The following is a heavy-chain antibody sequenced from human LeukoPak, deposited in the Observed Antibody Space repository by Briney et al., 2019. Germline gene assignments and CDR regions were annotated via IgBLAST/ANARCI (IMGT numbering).Heavy chain of an antibody. CDR3: ATGGFSTSWPTLDY. D-gene: IGHD6-13*01. J-gene: IGHJ4*02. V-gene: IGHV3-30*03. CDR2: ISFDGNNK. Sequence: GGSLRLSCAASGYTFSSYGMNWVRQAPGKGLEWVAVISFDGNNKNYAESVEGRFPISRDNSKNTLYLQMNSLRAEDTAVYYCATGGFSTSWPTLDYWGQGTLVTVSS. CDR1: GYTFSSYG.